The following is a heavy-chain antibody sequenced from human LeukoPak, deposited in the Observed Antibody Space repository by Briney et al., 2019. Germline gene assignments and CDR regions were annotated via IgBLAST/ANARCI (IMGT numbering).Heavy chain of an antibody. V-gene: IGHV3-21*01. CDR2: MSSSSSYI. CDR1: GFTFSSYS. D-gene: IGHD3-9*01. J-gene: IGHJ3*02. Sequence: GGSLRLVCAAAGFTFSSYSMNCVRQAPGKGLEWDSSMSSSSSYIDYADSVKGRFTISRDNAKNSLYLQMNSLRAEDTAVYYFAKQKTAYDILTGYYRPGAFDIWGQGTMVTVSS. CDR3: AKQKTAYDILTGYYRPGAFDI.